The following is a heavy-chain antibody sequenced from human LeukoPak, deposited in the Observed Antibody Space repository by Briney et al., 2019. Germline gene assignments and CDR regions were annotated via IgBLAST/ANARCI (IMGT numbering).Heavy chain of an antibody. CDR3: ARDVYYYDSSGYYRRYYYYMDV. V-gene: IGHV4-39*07. D-gene: IGHD3-22*01. Sequence: SETLSLTCTVSGGSISSSSYYWGWIRQPPGKGLGWIGSIYYSGSTYYNPSLKSRVTISVDTSKNQFSLKLSSVTAADTAVYYCARDVYYYDSSGYYRRYYYYMDVWGKGTTVTVSS. CDR2: IYYSGST. J-gene: IGHJ6*03. CDR1: GGSISSSSYY.